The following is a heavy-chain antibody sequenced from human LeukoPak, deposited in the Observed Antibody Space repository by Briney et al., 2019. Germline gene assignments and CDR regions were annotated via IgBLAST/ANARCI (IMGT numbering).Heavy chain of an antibody. CDR2: ISAYNGNT. J-gene: IGHJ4*02. Sequence: ASVKVSCKASGYTFTSYGISWVRQAPGQGLEWMGWISAYNGNTNYAQKFQGRVTMTTETSTSTAYMELRSLRSDDTAVYYCARDGSPPCGSCHGYDYWGQGTLVTVSS. CDR1: GYTFTSYG. CDR3: ARDGSPPCGSCHGYDY. V-gene: IGHV1-18*01. D-gene: IGHD2-15*01.